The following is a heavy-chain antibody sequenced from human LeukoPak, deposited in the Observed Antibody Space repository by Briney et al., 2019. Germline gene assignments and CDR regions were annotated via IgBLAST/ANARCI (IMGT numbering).Heavy chain of an antibody. Sequence: GGSLRLSSAASGFTFSSYGMHWVRQAPGKGLEWVAFIRYDGSNKYYADSVKGRFTISRDNSKNTLYLQISSLRAEDTAVYYCAKWASSGYYFHHWGQGTLVTVSS. CDR1: GFTFSSYG. J-gene: IGHJ1*01. CDR3: AKWASSGYYFHH. V-gene: IGHV3-30*02. CDR2: IRYDGSNK. D-gene: IGHD3-22*01.